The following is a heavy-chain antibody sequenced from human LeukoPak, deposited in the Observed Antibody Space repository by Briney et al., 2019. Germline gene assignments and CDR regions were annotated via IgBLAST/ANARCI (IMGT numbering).Heavy chain of an antibody. Sequence: SLRLSCAASGSTLSTYGMHWVSQAPGKGLEWVAIISFDGSNKYYADSVKGRVTISRDNSKKTLYLQMNTLRTEDTAVYYCAKNGLRTYYYYMDVWGKGTAVIVSS. CDR3: AKNGLRTYYYYMDV. J-gene: IGHJ6*03. CDR2: ISFDGSNK. D-gene: IGHD4-17*01. V-gene: IGHV3-30*18. CDR1: GSTLSTYG.